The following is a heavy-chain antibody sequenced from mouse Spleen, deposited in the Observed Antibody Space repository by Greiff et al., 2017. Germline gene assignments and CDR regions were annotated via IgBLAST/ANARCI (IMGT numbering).Heavy chain of an antibody. CDR2: IWSDGST. D-gene: IGHD2-14*01. Sequence: VQGVESGPGLVAPSQSLSITCTVSGFSLTSYGVHWVRQPPGKGLEWLVVIWSDGSTTYNSALKSRLSISKDNSKSQVFLKMNSLQTDDTAMYYCARNFYRYDEGYAMDYWGQGTSVTVSS. J-gene: IGHJ4*01. V-gene: IGHV2-6*02. CDR1: GFSLTSYG. CDR3: ARNFYRYDEGYAMDY.